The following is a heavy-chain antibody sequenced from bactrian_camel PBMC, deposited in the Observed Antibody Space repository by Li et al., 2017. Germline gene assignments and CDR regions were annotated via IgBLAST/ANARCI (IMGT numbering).Heavy chain of an antibody. D-gene: IGHD4*01. Sequence: HVQLVESGGGSVRTGGSLTLSCAASGYTDTINFMAWFRQAPGKEREGLAVLWIGGATTTYADSVKGRFTISKVNAENALYLQMARHYSNWGRGTQVTVS. CDR2: LWIGGATT. CDR1: GYTDTINF. V-gene: IGHV3S54*01. J-gene: IGHJ4*01.